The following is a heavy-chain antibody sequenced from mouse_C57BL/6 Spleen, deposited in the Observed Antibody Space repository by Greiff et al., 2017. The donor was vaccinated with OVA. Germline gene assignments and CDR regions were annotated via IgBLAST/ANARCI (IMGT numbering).Heavy chain of an antibody. D-gene: IGHD1-1*01. CDR3: ARLDGTPYAMDY. J-gene: IGHJ4*01. CDR2: IDPSDSYT. V-gene: IGHV1-50*01. Sequence: QQSCKASGYTFTSYWMQWVKQRPGQGLEWIGEIDPSDSYTNYNQKFKGKATLTVDTSSSTAYMQLSSLTSEDSAVYYCARLDGTPYAMDYWGQGTSVTGSS. CDR1: GYTFTSYW.